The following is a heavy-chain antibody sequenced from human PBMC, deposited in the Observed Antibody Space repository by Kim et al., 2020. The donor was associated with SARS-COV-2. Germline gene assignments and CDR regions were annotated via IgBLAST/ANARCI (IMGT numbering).Heavy chain of an antibody. V-gene: IGHV3-53*04. D-gene: IGHD6-13*01. Sequence: YDADSVKGRLPISRHNSKNTLYLQMNSLRAEDTAVYYCARGSSSWFYFDYWGQGTLVTVSS. CDR3: ARGSSSWFYFDY. J-gene: IGHJ4*02.